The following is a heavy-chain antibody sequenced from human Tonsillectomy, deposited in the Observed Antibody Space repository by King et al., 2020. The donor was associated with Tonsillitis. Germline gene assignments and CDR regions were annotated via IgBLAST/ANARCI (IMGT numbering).Heavy chain of an antibody. CDR3: VRTNAYSYDF. CDR2: ISSSGNNA. Sequence: VQLVESGGGLVQPGGSLTLSCSASGFTFSNYPMHWVRQAPGKGLEYVSAISSSGNNAYYADSVKGRFPVSRDNSKNTLNLQVRSLNTEDTAVYYCVRTNAYSYDFWGQGTLVTVSS. J-gene: IGHJ4*02. CDR1: GFTFSNYP. D-gene: IGHD5-18*01. V-gene: IGHV3-64D*06.